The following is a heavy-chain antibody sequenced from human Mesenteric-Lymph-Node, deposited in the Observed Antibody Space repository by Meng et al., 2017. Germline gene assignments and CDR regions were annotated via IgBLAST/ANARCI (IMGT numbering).Heavy chain of an antibody. Sequence: ASVKVSCKASGYTFTSYGISWVRQAPGQGLEWMGWISAYNGNTNFAQKFQGRVTMTTDTSTSTAYMELRTLRSDDTAVYYCARVQLFYYGSGNSFDYWGQGTLVTVSS. CDR1: GYTFTSYG. J-gene: IGHJ4*02. CDR3: ARVQLFYYGSGNSFDY. V-gene: IGHV1-18*01. CDR2: ISAYNGNT. D-gene: IGHD3-10*01.